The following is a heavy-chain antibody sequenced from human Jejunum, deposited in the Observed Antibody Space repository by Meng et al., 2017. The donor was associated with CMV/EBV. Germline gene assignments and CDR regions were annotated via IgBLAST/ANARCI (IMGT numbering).Heavy chain of an antibody. D-gene: IGHD2-2*02. J-gene: IGHJ4*02. Sequence: YWMGWVRQAPGKGLEWVANINQDGIEKNYVNSVKGRFTISRNNAKNSLYLQINDLKDEDTAVFYCARDSYRYCSSSNCYMFDSWGQGTRVTVSS. V-gene: IGHV3-7*01. CDR2: INQDGIEK. CDR1: YW. CDR3: ARDSYRYCSSSNCYMFDS.